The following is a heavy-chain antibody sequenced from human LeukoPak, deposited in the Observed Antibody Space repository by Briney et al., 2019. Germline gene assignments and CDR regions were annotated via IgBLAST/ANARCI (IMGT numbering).Heavy chain of an antibody. J-gene: IGHJ4*02. CDR3: ARRSYGSGAYYFDY. CDR1: GFTFSSYA. CDR2: ISYDGSNK. V-gene: IGHV3-30*04. Sequence: PGGSLRLSCAASGFTFSSYAMHWVRQAPGKGLEGVAVISYDGSNKYYADCVKGRFTISRENSKNTLYLQMNSLRAEDTAVYYCARRSYGSGAYYFDYWGQGTLVTVSS. D-gene: IGHD3-10*01.